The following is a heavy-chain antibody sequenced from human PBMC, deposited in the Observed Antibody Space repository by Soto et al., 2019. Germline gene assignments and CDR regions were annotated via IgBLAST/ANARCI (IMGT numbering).Heavy chain of an antibody. CDR1: GFTFSSYG. CDR2: IWYDGSNK. J-gene: IGHJ5*02. D-gene: IGHD2-15*01. CDR3: ARSYPRGGSCSGGSCYLSP. Sequence: GGSLRLSCAASGFTFSSYGMHWVRQAPGKGLEWVAVIWYDGSNKYYADSVKGRFTISRDNSKNTLYLQMNSLRAEDTAVYYCARSYPRGGSCSGGSCYLSPWGQGTLVTVSS. V-gene: IGHV3-33*01.